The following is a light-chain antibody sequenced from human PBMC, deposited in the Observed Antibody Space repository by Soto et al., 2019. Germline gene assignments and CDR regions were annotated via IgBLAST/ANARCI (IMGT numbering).Light chain of an antibody. V-gene: IGKV1-5*03. CDR3: QQYNANWT. Sequence: DIQMTQSTSTLSASVGGRVTITSRASQSISSWLAWYQQKPGTAPKLLIYKASTLQSGVPSRFSGSGSGTEFPLTISSLQPDDSATYYWQQYNANWTFGQGTKVEIK. CDR1: QSISSW. CDR2: KAS. J-gene: IGKJ1*01.